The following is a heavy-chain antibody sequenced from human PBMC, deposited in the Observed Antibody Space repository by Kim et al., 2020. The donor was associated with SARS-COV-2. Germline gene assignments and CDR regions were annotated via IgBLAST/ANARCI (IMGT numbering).Heavy chain of an antibody. CDR2: INPSGGST. J-gene: IGHJ6*02. V-gene: IGHV1-46*03. CDR1: GYTFTSYY. CDR3: ARPRAITMVRGVINYYYGMDV. D-gene: IGHD3-10*01. Sequence: ASVKVSCKASGYTFTSYYMHWVRQAPGQGLEWMGIINPSGGSTSYAQKFQGRVTMTRDTSTSTVYMELSSLRSEDTAVYYCARPRAITMVRGVINYYYGMDVWGQGTTVTVSS.